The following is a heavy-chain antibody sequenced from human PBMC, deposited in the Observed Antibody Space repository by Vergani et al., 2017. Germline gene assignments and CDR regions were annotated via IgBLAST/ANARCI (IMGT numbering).Heavy chain of an antibody. CDR1: GFTSSYYG. CDR3: ATKSCVTPGCQIGYFRE. V-gene: IGHV3-30*03. Sequence: QVHLVESGGGVVQPGRSLRLSCVVSGFTSSYYGMHWVRQAPGKGLEWVAVISYGGTQKYYADSVKGRFTIYRDNSKSTLYLQLNSLRTEDTAVYYCATKSCVTPGCQIGYFREWGQGTLVTVSS. CDR2: ISYGGTQK. D-gene: IGHD6-13*01. J-gene: IGHJ1*01.